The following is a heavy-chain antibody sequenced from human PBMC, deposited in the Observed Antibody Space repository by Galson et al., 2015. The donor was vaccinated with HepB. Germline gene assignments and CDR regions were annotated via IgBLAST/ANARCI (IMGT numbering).Heavy chain of an antibody. CDR2: ILYYGSNK. V-gene: IGHV3-30-3*01. CDR1: GFTFSSYA. Sequence: SLRLSCAASGFTFSSYAMHWVRQAPGKGLEWVASILYYGSNKDYADSVKVRFTISSDNYKNTLYLQMNSLRAEDNTVYYCARGRGSGSSYKPLFDYLGQVTLVTVSS. J-gene: IGHJ4*02. CDR3: ARGRGSGSSYKPLFDY. D-gene: IGHD3-10*01.